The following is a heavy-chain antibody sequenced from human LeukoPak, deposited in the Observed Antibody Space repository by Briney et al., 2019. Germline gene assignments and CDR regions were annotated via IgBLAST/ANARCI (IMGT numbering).Heavy chain of an antibody. CDR3: IRDFRIADF. J-gene: IGHJ4*02. CDR2: ISLDGSMT. Sequence: GGSLRLSCTASGFTFSSYWMHWVRQVPGKGLMWLTRISLDGSMTSYADSVRGRFIISRDNAKNTVYLQMNSLSAEDTAVYYCIRDFRIADFWGQGTLVTVSS. CDR1: GFTFSSYW. D-gene: IGHD1-14*01. V-gene: IGHV3-74*01.